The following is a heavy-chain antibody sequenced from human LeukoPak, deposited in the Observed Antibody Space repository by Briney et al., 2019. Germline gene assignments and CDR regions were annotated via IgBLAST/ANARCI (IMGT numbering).Heavy chain of an antibody. CDR3: ARSGGTYRYYYYMDV. CDR1: GGSISSYY. Sequence: SETLSLTCTVSGGSISSYYWSWTRQPPGKGLEWIGYIYYSGSTNYNPSLKSRVTISVDTSKNQFSLKLSSVTAADTAVYYCARSGGTYRYYYYMDVWGKGTTVTVSS. J-gene: IGHJ6*03. CDR2: IYYSGST. V-gene: IGHV4-59*01. D-gene: IGHD1-26*01.